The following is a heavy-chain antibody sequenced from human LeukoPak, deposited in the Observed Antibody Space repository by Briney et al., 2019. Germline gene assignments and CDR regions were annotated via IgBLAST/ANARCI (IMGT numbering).Heavy chain of an antibody. D-gene: IGHD2-2*01. Sequence: QPGGSLRLSCAASGFIVSTYYMSWVRQAPGKGLEWVSVIYSDGSTDYADSVKGRLTIFRDDSKNTLYLQVNSLRVEDTAVYYCARDRYCTSTTCGGFFDYWGQGTLVTVSS. CDR2: IYSDGST. CDR3: ARDRYCTSTTCGGFFDY. V-gene: IGHV3-66*02. CDR1: GFIVSTYY. J-gene: IGHJ4*02.